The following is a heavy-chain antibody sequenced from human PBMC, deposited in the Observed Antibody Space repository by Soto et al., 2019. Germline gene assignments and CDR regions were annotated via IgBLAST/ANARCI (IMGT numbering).Heavy chain of an antibody. CDR3: AREGEMPDYYYGLDV. J-gene: IGHJ6*02. Sequence: ASVKVSCKASGYTFTTYGISWVRQAPGQGLEWMGWISGYNGHTKYAQKFQGRVTMTTDTSTSTVYMDLRSLRSDDTAVYYCAREGEMPDYYYGLDVRGQGTTVTVSS. D-gene: IGHD3-16*01. CDR1: GYTFTTYG. V-gene: IGHV1-18*01. CDR2: ISGYNGHT.